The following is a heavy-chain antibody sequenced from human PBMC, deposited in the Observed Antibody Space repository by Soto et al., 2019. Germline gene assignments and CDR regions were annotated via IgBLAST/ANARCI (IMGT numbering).Heavy chain of an antibody. D-gene: IGHD6-19*01. CDR2: IYPGDSDT. CDR1: GYSFTSYW. V-gene: IGHV5-51*01. CDR3: ARLFDTSGWYDY. Sequence: GESLKISCKGSGYSFTSYWIGWVRQLPGKGLERMGIIYPGDSDTRYSPSFQGEVTISADKSITTTYLQWSSLKASDTAIYYCARLFDTSGWYDYWGQGTLVTVS. J-gene: IGHJ4*02.